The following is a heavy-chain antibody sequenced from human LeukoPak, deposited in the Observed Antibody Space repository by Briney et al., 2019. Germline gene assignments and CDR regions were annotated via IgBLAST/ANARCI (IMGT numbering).Heavy chain of an antibody. V-gene: IGHV1-69*13. J-gene: IGHJ4*02. D-gene: IGHD4-23*01. CDR3: ARVLDGDYGGFGSFDY. Sequence: ASVKVSCKASGGTFSSYAISCVRQAPGQGLEWMGGIIPIFGTANYAQKFQGRVTITADESTSTAYMELSSLRSEDTAVYYCARVLDGDYGGFGSFDYWGQGTLVTVSS. CDR1: GGTFSSYA. CDR2: IIPIFGTA.